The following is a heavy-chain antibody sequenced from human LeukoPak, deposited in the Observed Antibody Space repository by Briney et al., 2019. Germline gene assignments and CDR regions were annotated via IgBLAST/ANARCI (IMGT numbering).Heavy chain of an antibody. CDR3: ARWRHEEVGYYDSSGYYGDY. CDR1: GGSISSSSYY. V-gene: IGHV4-39*01. CDR2: IYYSGST. D-gene: IGHD3-22*01. Sequence: PSETLSLTCTVSGGSISSSSYYWGWIRQPPGKGLEWIGSIYYSGSTYYNPSLKSRVTISVDTSKNQFSLKLSSVTAADTAVYYCARWRHEEVGYYDSSGYYGDYWGQGTLVTVSS. J-gene: IGHJ4*02.